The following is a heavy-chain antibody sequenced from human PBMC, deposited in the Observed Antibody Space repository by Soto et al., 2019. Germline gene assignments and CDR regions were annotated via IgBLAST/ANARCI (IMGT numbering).Heavy chain of an antibody. CDR3: ARRYGGHFDY. D-gene: IGHD4-17*01. CDR1: GGSISSYY. J-gene: IGHJ4*02. V-gene: IGHV4-59*08. Sequence: QVQLQESGPGLVKPSETLSLTCTVSGGSISSYYWSWIRQPPGKGLEWIGYIYYSGSTNYNPSPKSRVTISVDTSKKQCSLKLSSVTAADTAVYYCARRYGGHFDYWGQGTLVTVSS. CDR2: IYYSGST.